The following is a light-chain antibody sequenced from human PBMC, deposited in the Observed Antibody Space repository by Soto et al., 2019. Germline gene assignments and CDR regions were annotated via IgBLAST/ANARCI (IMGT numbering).Light chain of an antibody. CDR2: LGS. J-gene: IGKJ4*01. V-gene: IGKV2-28*01. CDR1: QSLLQSNGNNY. CDR3: MQVLQDPPT. Sequence: DIVMTQSPLSLPVTPGETASISCRSSQSLLQSNGNNYLGWFVQKPGQSPQLLIYLGSSRASGVPDRFSASGSGTDFALKIIRVKAEDVGSYSCMQVLQDPPTFGGGTKVEIK.